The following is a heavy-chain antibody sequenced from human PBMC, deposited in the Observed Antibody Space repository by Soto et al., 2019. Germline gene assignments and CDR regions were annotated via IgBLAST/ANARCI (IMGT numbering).Heavy chain of an antibody. CDR2: IRSKANSYAT. CDR3: ITVDPHY. J-gene: IGHJ4*02. Sequence: EVQLVESGGGLVQPGGSLKLSCAASGFTFSDSAIHWVRQASGKGLEWVGRIRSKANSYATAYAASVTGRVTISRDDSKNTAYLQMNSLKTEDTAVYYCITVDPHYWGQGTLVTVSS. V-gene: IGHV3-73*01. D-gene: IGHD2-2*01. CDR1: GFTFSDSA.